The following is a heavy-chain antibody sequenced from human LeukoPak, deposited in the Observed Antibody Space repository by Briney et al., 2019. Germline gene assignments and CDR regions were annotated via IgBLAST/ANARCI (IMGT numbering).Heavy chain of an antibody. Sequence: SETLSLTCIVSSGSINNHYWSWIRQPPGKGLEWIGYIYDSWNTNYNPSLKSRVTISIDPSKNQFSLNLTSVTAADTAVYYCARDQIGYGLDYWGQGTLVTVSS. D-gene: IGHD5-18*01. CDR3: ARDQIGYGLDY. V-gene: IGHV4-59*11. J-gene: IGHJ4*02. CDR2: IYDSWNT. CDR1: SGSINNHY.